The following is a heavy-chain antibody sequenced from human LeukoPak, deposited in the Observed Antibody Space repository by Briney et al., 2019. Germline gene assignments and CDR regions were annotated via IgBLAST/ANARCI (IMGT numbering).Heavy chain of an antibody. CDR2: FDPEDGET. D-gene: IGHD6-6*01. CDR3: ATYMAPRRRVMGWFDP. V-gene: IGHV1-24*01. CDR1: GYSLTELS. J-gene: IGHJ5*02. Sequence: ASVKVSCKVSGYSLTELSMHWVRRAPGKGLEWMGGFDPEDGETVYPQIFQGRVTMTEDTSTDTAYMELSSLRSDDIAVYYCATYMAPRRRVMGWFDPWGQGTLVTVSS.